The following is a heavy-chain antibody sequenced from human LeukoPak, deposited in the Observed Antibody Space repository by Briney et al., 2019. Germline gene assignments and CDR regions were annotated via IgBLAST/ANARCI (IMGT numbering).Heavy chain of an antibody. V-gene: IGHV1-2*02. D-gene: IGHD2-21*01. CDR2: INFNSGGK. J-gene: IGHJ4*02. CDR1: AYTFSGYY. Sequence: ASVKVSCKASAYTFSGYYNHWARQAPGQGLEWMGWINFNSGGKIFAEKFQDRVTMARDTSISTAYMELSRLRSDDTAVYYCARQIVSGSMGCDFWGQGTLVTVSS. CDR3: ARQIVSGSMGCDF.